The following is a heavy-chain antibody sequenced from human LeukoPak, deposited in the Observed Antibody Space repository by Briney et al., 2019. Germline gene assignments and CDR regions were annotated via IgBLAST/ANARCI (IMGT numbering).Heavy chain of an antibody. CDR1: GGSISSYY. CDR2: IYYSGSP. J-gene: IGHJ4*02. CDR3: TRTSASTAIDY. V-gene: IGHV4-59*01. Sequence: SETLSLTCTVSGGSISSYYWSWIRQPPGKRLEWIGYIYYSGSPNYSPSLKSRVTMSLDTSRNQFSLKLSSVTAADTAVYYCTRTSASTAIDYWGPGTLVTVSS. D-gene: IGHD4-17*01.